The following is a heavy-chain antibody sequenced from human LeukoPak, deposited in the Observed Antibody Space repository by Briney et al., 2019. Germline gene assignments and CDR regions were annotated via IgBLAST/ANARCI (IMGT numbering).Heavy chain of an antibody. CDR2: IYSGGST. CDR3: ARGTGILTGYYLDY. Sequence: PGGSLRLSCAASGFTVSSNYMSWVRQAPGKGLEWVSVIYSGGSTYYADSVKGRFTISRDNSKNTLYLQMNSLRAEDTAVYYCARGTGILTGYYLDYWGQGTLVTVSS. J-gene: IGHJ4*02. V-gene: IGHV3-66*01. CDR1: GFTVSSNY. D-gene: IGHD3-9*01.